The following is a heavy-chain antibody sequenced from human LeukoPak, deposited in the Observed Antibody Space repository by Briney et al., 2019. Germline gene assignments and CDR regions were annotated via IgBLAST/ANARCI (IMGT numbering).Heavy chain of an antibody. CDR2: ISKSGDST. D-gene: IGHD5-18*01. V-gene: IGHV3-23*01. CDR3: ARGGGYSYGYGPFDY. Sequence: QPGGSLRLSCAASGFTFSSYAMSWVRQAPGKGLEWVSAISKSGDSTFYADSVKGRFTISRDNAKNSLYLQMNSLRAEDTAVYYCARGGGYSYGYGPFDYWGQGTLVTVSS. J-gene: IGHJ4*02. CDR1: GFTFSSYA.